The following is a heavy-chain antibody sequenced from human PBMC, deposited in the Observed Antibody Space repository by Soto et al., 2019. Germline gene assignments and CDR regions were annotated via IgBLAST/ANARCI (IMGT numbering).Heavy chain of an antibody. CDR3: AHRNRNYCSGGSCYKKNWFDP. J-gene: IGHJ5*02. V-gene: IGHV2-5*02. CDR1: AFSLSTSGVG. D-gene: IGHD2-15*01. Sequence: QITLKESGPTLVKPTQTLTLTCTFSAFSLSTSGVGVGWIRQPPGKALQWLALIYWDADKRYSPSLKSRLTITKDTSKNQVVLTMTNMDPVDTTTYYCAHRNRNYCSGGSCYKKNWFDPWGQGTLVTVSS. CDR2: IYWDADK.